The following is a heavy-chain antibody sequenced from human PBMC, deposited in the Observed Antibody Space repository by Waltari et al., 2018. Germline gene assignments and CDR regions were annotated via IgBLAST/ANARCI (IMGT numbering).Heavy chain of an antibody. Sequence: DVLLAESGGGLIQPGGSLRLSCEVSGLNLRTSYMSWVRQAPGKGREWGAVIYNTGNTQHAESVKGRFTISRDISKSSVYLQMNGLRAEDTAVYYCATIGGERVWFYFKDVWGKGTTVTVSS. V-gene: IGHV3-53*01. D-gene: IGHD1-1*01. CDR1: GLNLRTSY. CDR3: ATIGGERVWFYFKDV. J-gene: IGHJ6*03. CDR2: IYNTGNT.